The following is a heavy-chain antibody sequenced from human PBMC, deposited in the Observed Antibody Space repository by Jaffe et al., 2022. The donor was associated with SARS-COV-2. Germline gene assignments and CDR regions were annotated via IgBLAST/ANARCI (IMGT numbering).Heavy chain of an antibody. D-gene: IGHD3-10*01. Sequence: QITLNESGPTLVEPTQTLTLTCTLTGSSLSTARVNLGWIRQPPGKALEWLALIYWDDDKRYSPSLKTRLSITKDTSKNQVVLIMTNMDPVDTATYYCAHLTAGTYSVPGSRFDYWGQGMLVTVSS. CDR1: GSSLSTARVN. V-gene: IGHV2-5*02. CDR2: IYWDDDK. CDR3: AHLTAGTYSVPGSRFDY. J-gene: IGHJ4*02.